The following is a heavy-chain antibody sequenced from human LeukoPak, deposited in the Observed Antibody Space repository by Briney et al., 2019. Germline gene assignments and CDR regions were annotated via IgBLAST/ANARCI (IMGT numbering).Heavy chain of an antibody. D-gene: IGHD1-1*01. Sequence: SVKVSCRASGGTFSSYAINWVRQAPGQGLEWMGGIIPIFGTANYAQQFQGRVSITADESTSTAYMELSSLRSEDTAVYYCARAAGDRTEPTQPFDYSGQGTLVTVSS. V-gene: IGHV1-69*13. CDR3: ARAAGDRTEPTQPFDY. CDR1: GGTFSSYA. CDR2: IIPIFGTA. J-gene: IGHJ4*02.